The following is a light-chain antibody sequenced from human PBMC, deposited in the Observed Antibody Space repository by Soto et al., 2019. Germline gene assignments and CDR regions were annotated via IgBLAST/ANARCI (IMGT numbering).Light chain of an antibody. J-gene: IGKJ1*01. CDR1: QSVSSSY. CDR2: GAS. V-gene: IGKV3-20*01. CDR3: QQYGTLPWT. Sequence: ESVLTQSPGTLSLSPGERATLSCSASQSVSSSYLAWYQQKPGQAPRLLIYGASSRATGIPARFSGSGSGTDFTLTISRLEPEDFAVYYCQQYGTLPWTFGQGTKVDIK.